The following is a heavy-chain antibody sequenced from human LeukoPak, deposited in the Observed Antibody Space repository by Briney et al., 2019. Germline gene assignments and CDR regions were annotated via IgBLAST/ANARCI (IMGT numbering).Heavy chain of an antibody. V-gene: IGHV4-59*01. Sequence: SETLSLTCTVSGGSISNYYLSWIRQPPGKGLEWIGYIYYSGSTNYSPSLKSRLTISVDTSKNQFSLKLSSVTAADTAVYYCARTYGSSGLGYFDLWGRGTLVTVSS. D-gene: IGHD6-13*01. J-gene: IGHJ2*01. CDR3: ARTYGSSGLGYFDL. CDR1: GGSISNYY. CDR2: IYYSGST.